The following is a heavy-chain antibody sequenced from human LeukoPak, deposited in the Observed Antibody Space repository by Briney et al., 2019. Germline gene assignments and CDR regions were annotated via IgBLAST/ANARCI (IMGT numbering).Heavy chain of an antibody. V-gene: IGHV1-2*02. CDR3: ARGAYDYFWGRPVDY. CDR2: INPNSGGT. D-gene: IGHD3-16*01. Sequence: GASVKVSCKASGYTFTGYYMHWVRQAPGQGLEWMGWINPNSGGTNYAQKFQGRVTMTRDTSISTAYMELSRLRSDDTAVYYWARGAYDYFWGRPVDYGGQGTLVTVS. CDR1: GYTFTGYY. J-gene: IGHJ4*02.